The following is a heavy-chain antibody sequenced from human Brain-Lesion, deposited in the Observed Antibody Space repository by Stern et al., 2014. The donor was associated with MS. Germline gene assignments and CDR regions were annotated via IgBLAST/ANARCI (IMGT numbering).Heavy chain of an antibody. CDR3: ARHDSVPRPSQLYSARDRGPGYFDY. V-gene: IGHV4-39*01. Sequence: QAQLVESGPGLVKPSETLSLTCTVSGGSISSSTYYWAWIRQPPGKGLEWIGNIYYSGFTYYNPSLKSRVTISVDMSKNQFSLKLSSVTAADTAIYYCARHDSVPRPSQLYSARDRGPGYFDYWGQGTLVTVSS. D-gene: IGHD1-26*01. J-gene: IGHJ4*02. CDR1: GGSISSSTYY. CDR2: IYYSGFT.